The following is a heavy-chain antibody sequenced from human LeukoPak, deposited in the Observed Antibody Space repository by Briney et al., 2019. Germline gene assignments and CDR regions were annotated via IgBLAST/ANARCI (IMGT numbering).Heavy chain of an antibody. J-gene: IGHJ4*02. V-gene: IGHV3-30*04. CDR3: ARDVLPYCSGGSCTIDY. Sequence: GGSLRLSCAASEFTVSENAMHWVRQAPGKGLEWVAVISYDERNTYYSDSVKGRFTISRDNSKNTLYLQMNSLRPEDTAVYYCARDVLPYCSGGSCTIDYWGQGTLVTVSS. D-gene: IGHD2-15*01. CDR2: ISYDERNT. CDR1: EFTVSENA.